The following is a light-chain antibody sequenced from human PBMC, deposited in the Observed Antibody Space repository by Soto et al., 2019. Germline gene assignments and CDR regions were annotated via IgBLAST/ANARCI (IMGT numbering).Light chain of an antibody. V-gene: IGLV2-14*03. J-gene: IGLJ3*02. Sequence: QSALTQPASVSGSLGQSITISCTGTSSDVGGYNYVSWYQQHPRKAPKLMIYDVSDRPSGVSNRFSGSKSGNTASLTISGLQAEDEADYYCSSYTTISTWVFGGGTKLTVL. CDR2: DVS. CDR1: SSDVGGYNY. CDR3: SSYTTISTWV.